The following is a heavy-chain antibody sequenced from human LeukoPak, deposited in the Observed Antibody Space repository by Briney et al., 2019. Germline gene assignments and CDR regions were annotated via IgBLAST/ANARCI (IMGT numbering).Heavy chain of an antibody. V-gene: IGHV3-21*01. CDR1: GFSFSSYS. Sequence: GGSLRLSCAASGFSFSSYSMNWVRQAPGKGLEWVSSISSSSSYIYYADSVKGRFTISRDNAKNSLYLQMNSLRAEDTAVYYCARDYCSGGSCYFDYWGQGTLVIVSS. CDR3: ARDYCSGGSCYFDY. CDR2: ISSSSSYI. J-gene: IGHJ4*02. D-gene: IGHD2-15*01.